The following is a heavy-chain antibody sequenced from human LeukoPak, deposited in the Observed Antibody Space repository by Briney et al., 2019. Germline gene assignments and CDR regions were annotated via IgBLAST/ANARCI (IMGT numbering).Heavy chain of an antibody. D-gene: IGHD3-16*02. V-gene: IGHV3-23*01. CDR1: GFTVSNNY. Sequence: GRSLRLSCAASGFTVSNNYMSWVRQAPGKGLEWVSAISGSGGSTYYADSVKGRFTISRDNSKNTLYLQMNSLRAEDTAVYYCAKFGTIRLGELSLVALVGYYFDYWGQGTLVTVSS. J-gene: IGHJ4*02. CDR2: ISGSGGST. CDR3: AKFGTIRLGELSLVALVGYYFDY.